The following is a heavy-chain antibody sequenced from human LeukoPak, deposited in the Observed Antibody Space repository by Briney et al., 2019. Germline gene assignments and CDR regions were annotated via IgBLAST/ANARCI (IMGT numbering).Heavy chain of an antibody. CDR2: INHSGST. CDR3: ARLNYGVSDY. CDR1: GGSFSGYY. D-gene: IGHD4-17*01. J-gene: IGHJ4*02. V-gene: IGHV4-34*01. Sequence: PSETLSLTCAVYGGSFSGYYWSWIRQPPGKGLEWIGGINHSGSTNYNPSLKSRVTISVDTSKNQFSLKLSSVTAADTAVYYCARLNYGVSDYWGQGTLVTVSS.